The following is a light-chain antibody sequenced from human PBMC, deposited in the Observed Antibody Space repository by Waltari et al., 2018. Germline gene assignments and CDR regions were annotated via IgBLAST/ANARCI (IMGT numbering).Light chain of an antibody. CDR2: REN. CDR1: NIGGKN. Sequence: SYDLTQPLSVSVALGQTARITCGGNNIGGKNLHWYQQKPGQAPLLVIYRENNRPSRTPERFSGSNSENTATLTISRAQAADEADYYCQVWDSSTAVFGGGTQLTVL. V-gene: IGLV3-9*01. J-gene: IGLJ7*01. CDR3: QVWDSSTAV.